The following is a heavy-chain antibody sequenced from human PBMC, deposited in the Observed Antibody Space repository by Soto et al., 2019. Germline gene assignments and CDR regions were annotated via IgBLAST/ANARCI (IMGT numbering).Heavy chain of an antibody. D-gene: IGHD3-10*01. Sequence: SETLSLTCTVSGGSISSSRYYWGWIRQPPGKGLEWIGSIYYSGSTYYNPSLKSRVTISVDTSKNQFSLKLSSVTAADTAVYYRARGYYHGSGKKSGMDVWGQGTTVTVSS. V-gene: IGHV4-39*01. CDR2: IYYSGST. CDR1: GGSISSSRYY. J-gene: IGHJ6*02. CDR3: ARGYYHGSGKKSGMDV.